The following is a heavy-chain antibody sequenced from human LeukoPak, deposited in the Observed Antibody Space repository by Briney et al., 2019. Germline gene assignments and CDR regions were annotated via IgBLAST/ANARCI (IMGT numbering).Heavy chain of an antibody. V-gene: IGHV5-51*01. D-gene: IGHD6-13*01. CDR3: GKEAGLSSSWYIDS. CDR1: GYPFANSW. J-gene: IGHJ4*02. CDR2: IYPTDSDT. Sequence: GESLHISCRGSGYPFANSWIAWVRQRPGKGLEWMGIIYPTDSDTRYSPSFQGQVIISVDKSINTAFLQWSSLKASDTAIYYCGKEAGLSSSWYIDSWGQGTQLSVSS.